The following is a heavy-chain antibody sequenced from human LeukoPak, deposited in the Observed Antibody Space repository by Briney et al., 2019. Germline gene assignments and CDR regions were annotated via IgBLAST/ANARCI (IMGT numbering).Heavy chain of an antibody. J-gene: IGHJ5*02. CDR3: ARDLPYNYDILTGYFRWFDP. V-gene: IGHV4-34*01. CDR2: INHSGST. CDR1: GGSFSGYY. D-gene: IGHD3-9*01. Sequence: SETLSLTCAVYGGSFSGYYWSWIRQPPGKGLEWIGEINHSGSTNYNPSLKSRVTILVDTSKNQFSLKLSSVTAADTAVYYCARDLPYNYDILTGYFRWFDPWGQGTLVTVSS.